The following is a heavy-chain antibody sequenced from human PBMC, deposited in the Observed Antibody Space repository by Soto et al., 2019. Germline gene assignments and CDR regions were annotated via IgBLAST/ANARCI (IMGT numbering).Heavy chain of an antibody. CDR1: GGSITNYY. J-gene: IGHJ4*02. Sequence: QVQLQESGPGLVKPSETLSLTCSVSGGSITNYYWSWIRQPAGKGLEYIGRIYSSGTINYNPSLKSRVTMSVDTSKNQFSLKLSSATAADTAVYYCARQTAYSTSWHDYWGQGTLVTVSS. D-gene: IGHD6-13*01. CDR2: IYSSGTI. CDR3: ARQTAYSTSWHDY. V-gene: IGHV4-4*07.